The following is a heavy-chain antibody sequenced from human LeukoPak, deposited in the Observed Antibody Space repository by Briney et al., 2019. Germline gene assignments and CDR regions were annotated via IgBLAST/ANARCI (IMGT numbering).Heavy chain of an antibody. Sequence: GGSLRLSCAASGFTVISNYMNWVRQAPGKGLEWVSYISSSASIRYYADSVKGRCTISRDNAKNSLYLQMNSLRAEDTAVYYCAREGGTYSVVNWGQGTLVTVSS. CDR3: AREGGTYSVVN. V-gene: IGHV3-48*03. J-gene: IGHJ4*02. CDR1: GFTVISNY. CDR2: ISSSASIR. D-gene: IGHD1-26*01.